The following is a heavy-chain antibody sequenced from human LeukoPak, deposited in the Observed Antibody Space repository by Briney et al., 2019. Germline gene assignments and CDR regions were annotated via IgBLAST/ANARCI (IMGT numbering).Heavy chain of an antibody. V-gene: IGHV4-34*01. CDR3: ARLPYYYDSSGYYYFSFDY. Sequence: SETLSLTCAVYGGSFSGYYWSWIRQPPGKGLEWIGEINHSGSTNYNPSLKSRVTISVDTSKNQFSLKLSSVTAADTAVYYCARLPYYYDSSGYYYFSFDYWGQGTLATVSS. CDR2: INHSGST. D-gene: IGHD3-22*01. CDR1: GGSFSGYY. J-gene: IGHJ4*02.